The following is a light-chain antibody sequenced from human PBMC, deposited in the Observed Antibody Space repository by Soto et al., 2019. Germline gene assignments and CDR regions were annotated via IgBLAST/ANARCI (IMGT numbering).Light chain of an antibody. Sequence: QSVLTQPPSASGTPGQRVTISCSGSSSNIGSNTVNWYQQLPGTAPKLLIYSNNQRPSGVPDRFSGSKSGTSASLATSGLQSEDEADYYCAAWDDSLNGHAVFGGGTQLTVL. CDR2: SNN. CDR1: SSNIGSNT. J-gene: IGLJ7*01. V-gene: IGLV1-44*01. CDR3: AAWDDSLNGHAV.